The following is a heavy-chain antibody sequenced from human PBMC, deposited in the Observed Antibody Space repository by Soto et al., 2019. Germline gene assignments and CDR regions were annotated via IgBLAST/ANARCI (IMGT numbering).Heavy chain of an antibody. J-gene: IGHJ4*02. CDR2: ISGGGGST. D-gene: IGHD5-18*01. V-gene: IGHV3-23*01. CDR1: GFTFITYA. Sequence: WGSLRLSCAASGFTFITYAMTFFRHSPFKGLEWVSTISGGGGSTFYADSVKGRFTISRDNSKNTLYLQMNSLRAEDTAVFYCAKVNEYTYGPLDYWGQGTLVTVSS. CDR3: AKVNEYTYGPLDY.